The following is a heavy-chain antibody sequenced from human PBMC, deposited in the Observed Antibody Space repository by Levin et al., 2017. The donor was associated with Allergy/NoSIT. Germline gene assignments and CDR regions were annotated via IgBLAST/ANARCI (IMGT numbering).Heavy chain of an antibody. CDR2: IRSNGATT. CDR1: GFTFSIYA. V-gene: IGHV3-23*01. CDR3: AKVPPSYCAGDSCHLDY. J-gene: IGHJ4*02. Sequence: PGESLKISCAASGFTFSIYAMTWVRQPPGKGLEWVSSIRSNGATTYYADSVKGRLTISRDNSRNTLYLQLNSLRAEDTGVYYCAKVPPSYCAGDSCHLDYWGQGTLVTVSS. D-gene: IGHD2-21*01.